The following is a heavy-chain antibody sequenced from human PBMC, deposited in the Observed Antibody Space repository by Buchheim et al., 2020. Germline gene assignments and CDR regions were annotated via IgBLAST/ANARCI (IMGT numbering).Heavy chain of an antibody. D-gene: IGHD3-10*01. J-gene: IGHJ4*02. CDR2: INREGTTT. V-gene: IGHV3-74*01. CDR3: VRDMYGSGDY. CDR1: GFPFSIYW. Sequence: EVQLVESGGGLVQPGGSLRLSCSAPGFPFSIYWMHWVRQAPGKGLAWVSHINREGTTTNYGDPVRGRFTLSRDNGKNKLYLQMNNLRAEDTAVYYCVRDMYGSGDYWGQGTL.